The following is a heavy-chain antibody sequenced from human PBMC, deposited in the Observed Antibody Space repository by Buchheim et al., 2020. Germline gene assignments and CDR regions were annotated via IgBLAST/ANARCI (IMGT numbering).Heavy chain of an antibody. J-gene: IGHJ4*02. CDR2: IRSRSDGGTA. CDR1: GFTFTNAW. V-gene: IGHV3-15*07. Sequence: EVQLVESGGDLVQPGGSLRLSCSASGFTFTNAWMNWVRQAPGKGLEWVGRIRSRSDGGTADYAAPVQGRFTISRDDSKNTLYLEMDSLKTEDTAVYYCTTSPGFYATSPFDYWGQGS. D-gene: IGHD2/OR15-2a*01. CDR3: TTSPGFYATSPFDY.